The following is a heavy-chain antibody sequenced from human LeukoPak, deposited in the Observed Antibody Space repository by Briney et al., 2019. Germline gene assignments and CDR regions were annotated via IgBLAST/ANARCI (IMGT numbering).Heavy chain of an antibody. Sequence: PGGSLRLSCAASGFSFRSYGMHWVRQAPGMGLEYLAVISYDGSTEYYADSVKGRFTISRDNSKNMLYLHLNSLRAEDTATYYCTKSYSGSDGAYWGQGTLVTVSS. D-gene: IGHD1-26*01. V-gene: IGHV3-30*18. CDR1: GFSFRSYG. CDR3: TKSYSGSDGAY. J-gene: IGHJ4*02. CDR2: ISYDGSTE.